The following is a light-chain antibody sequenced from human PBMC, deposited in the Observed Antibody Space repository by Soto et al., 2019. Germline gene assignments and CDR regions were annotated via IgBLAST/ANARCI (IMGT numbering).Light chain of an antibody. Sequence: EIAMTQCADPLSVSPLDRAPLYCRASQSVSSNLAWYQQKPGQAPRLLIYGASTRATGIPARFSGSGSGTEFTLTISSLQSEDFAVYYCQQRSNCLWTFGQGTKVDIK. CDR2: GAS. V-gene: IGKV3-15*01. J-gene: IGKJ1*01. CDR3: QQRSNCLWT. CDR1: QSVSSN.